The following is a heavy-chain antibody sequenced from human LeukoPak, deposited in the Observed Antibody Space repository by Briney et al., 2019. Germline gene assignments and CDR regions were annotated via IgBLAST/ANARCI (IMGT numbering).Heavy chain of an antibody. V-gene: IGHV3-30-3*01. Sequence: GGSLRLSCAASGFTFSSNAMHWVRQAPGKGLEWVAVISYDGSNKYYADSVKGRFTISRDNSKNTLSLQMNSLRAEDTAVYYCAREGSSSWYYGSTRAYNWFDPWGQGTLVTVSS. CDR1: GFTFSSNA. CDR2: ISYDGSNK. D-gene: IGHD6-13*01. CDR3: AREGSSSWYYGSTRAYNWFDP. J-gene: IGHJ5*02.